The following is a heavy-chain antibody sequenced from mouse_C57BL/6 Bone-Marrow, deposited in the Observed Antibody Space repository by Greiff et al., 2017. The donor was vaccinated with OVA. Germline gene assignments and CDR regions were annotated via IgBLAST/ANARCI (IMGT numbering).Heavy chain of an antibody. J-gene: IGHJ4*01. CDR2: IYPGSGST. CDR1: GYTFTSYW. D-gene: IGHD1-1*01. V-gene: IGHV1-55*01. CDR3: ARVHYYGSSYVDAIDY. Sequence: VQLQQPGAELVKPGASVKMSCKASGYTFTSYWITWVKQRPGQGLEWIGDIYPGSGSTNYNEKFKSKATLTVDTSSSTAYMQLSSLTSEDSAVYYCARVHYYGSSYVDAIDYWGQGTSVTVSS.